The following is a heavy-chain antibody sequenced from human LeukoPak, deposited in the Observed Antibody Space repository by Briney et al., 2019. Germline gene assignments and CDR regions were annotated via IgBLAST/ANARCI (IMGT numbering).Heavy chain of an antibody. CDR1: GYSFTSYW. Sequence: KNGESLKISCKGSGYSFTSYWIGWVRQTPGKGLEWMGIIYPGDSATRYSPSFQGQVTISADKSISTAYLQWSSLKASDTAMYYCARPSLPYSSGWYAGGMDVWGQGTTVTVSS. J-gene: IGHJ6*02. CDR2: IYPGDSAT. D-gene: IGHD6-19*01. V-gene: IGHV5-51*01. CDR3: ARPSLPYSSGWYAGGMDV.